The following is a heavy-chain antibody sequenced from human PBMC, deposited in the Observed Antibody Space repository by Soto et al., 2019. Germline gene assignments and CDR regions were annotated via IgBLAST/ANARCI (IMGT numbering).Heavy chain of an antibody. V-gene: IGHV1-58*01. CDR2: IVVGSGNT. Sequence: SVKISCKASGFTFTSYAVQWVRQARGQRLEWIGWIVVGSGNTNYAQKFQERVTITRDMSTSTAYMELSSLRSEDTAVYYCAAGDKVYDFWSGYYAGMDVWGQGTTVTVSS. CDR1: GFTFTSYA. J-gene: IGHJ6*02. CDR3: AAGDKVYDFWSGYYAGMDV. D-gene: IGHD3-3*01.